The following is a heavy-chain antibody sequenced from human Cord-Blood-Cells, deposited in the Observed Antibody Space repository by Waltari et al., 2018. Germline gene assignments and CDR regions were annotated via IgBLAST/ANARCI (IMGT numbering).Heavy chain of an antibody. V-gene: IGHV4-34*01. D-gene: IGHD4-4*01. J-gene: IGHJ3*02. CDR2: INHSGST. Sequence: QVQLQQWGAGMLKPSETLSLTCAVYGGSFSGYCWSWIRQPPGKGLEWIGEINHSGSTNYNPSLKSRVTISVDTSKNQFSLKLSSVTAADTAVYYCARGVTVTRNAFDIWGQGTMVTVSS. CDR3: ARGVTVTRNAFDI. CDR1: GGSFSGYC.